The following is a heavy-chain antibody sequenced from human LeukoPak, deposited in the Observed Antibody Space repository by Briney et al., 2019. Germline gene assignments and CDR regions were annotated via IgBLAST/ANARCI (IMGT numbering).Heavy chain of an antibody. Sequence: SETLSLTCTVSGGSISSSSYYWGWIRPPPGKGLEWIGSIYYSGISYYNPSLKSRVTISVDTSKNQFSLKLSSVTAADTAVYYCARRPSVFGVVIKYYFDYWGQGTLVTVSS. CDR3: ARRPSVFGVVIKYYFDY. D-gene: IGHD3-3*01. CDR1: GGSISSSSYY. V-gene: IGHV4-39*01. J-gene: IGHJ4*02. CDR2: IYYSGIS.